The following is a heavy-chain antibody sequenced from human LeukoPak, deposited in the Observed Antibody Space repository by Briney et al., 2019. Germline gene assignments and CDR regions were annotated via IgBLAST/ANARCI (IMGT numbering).Heavy chain of an antibody. CDR1: GFTFSSYS. J-gene: IGHJ6*03. D-gene: IGHD5-18*01. CDR3: AREGIQLWYDYYYYYMDV. Sequence: PGGSLRLSCAASGFTFSSYSMNWVRQAPGKGLEWVSYISSSSSTIYYADSVKGRFTISRDNAKNSLYLQMNSLRAEDTAVYYCAREGIQLWYDYYYYYMDVWGKGTTVTVSS. V-gene: IGHV3-48*01. CDR2: ISSSSSTI.